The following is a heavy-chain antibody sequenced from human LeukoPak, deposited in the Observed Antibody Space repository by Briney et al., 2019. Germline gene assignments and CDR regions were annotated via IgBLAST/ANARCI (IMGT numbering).Heavy chain of an antibody. D-gene: IGHD2-15*01. CDR3: TRQHCSGGTCSYVDY. CDR1: GFTFSNYG. J-gene: IGHJ4*02. V-gene: IGHV3-73*01. CDR2: IRTKPNSYTT. Sequence: PGRSLRLSCAASGFTFSNYGMHWVRQASGRGLEWVGLIRTKPNSYTTVYAASVKGRFTISRDDSKNTAYLQMNSLKAEDTAVYYCTRQHCSGGTCSYVDYWGQGTLVTVSS.